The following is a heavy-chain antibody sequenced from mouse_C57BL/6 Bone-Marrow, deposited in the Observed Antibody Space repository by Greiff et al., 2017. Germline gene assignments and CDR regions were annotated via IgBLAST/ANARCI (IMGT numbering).Heavy chain of an antibody. D-gene: IGHD1-1*01. CDR2: IYPGDGDT. J-gene: IGHJ3*01. V-gene: IGHV1-80*01. CDR1: GYAFSSYW. Sequence: VQLQQSGAELVKPGASVKISCKASGYAFSSYWMNWVKQRPGKGLEWIGQIYPGDGDTNYNGKFKGKATLTADKSSSTAYMQLSSLTSEDSAVYFCAREGPLLLRSAWFAYWGQGTLVTVSA. CDR3: AREGPLLLRSAWFAY.